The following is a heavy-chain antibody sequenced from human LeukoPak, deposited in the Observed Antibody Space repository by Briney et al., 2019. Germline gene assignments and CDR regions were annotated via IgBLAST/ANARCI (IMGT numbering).Heavy chain of an antibody. Sequence: MVIIYPGDSDTKYSPSFQGQVTISADKSISTAYLQWSSLKASDTAIYYCARAYSSDWYVDYWGQGTLVTVSS. J-gene: IGHJ4*02. CDR3: ARAYSSDWYVDY. D-gene: IGHD6-19*01. V-gene: IGHV5-51*01. CDR2: IYPGDSDT.